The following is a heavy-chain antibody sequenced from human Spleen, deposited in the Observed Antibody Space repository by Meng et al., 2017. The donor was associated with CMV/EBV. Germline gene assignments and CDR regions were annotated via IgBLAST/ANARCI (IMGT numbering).Heavy chain of an antibody. D-gene: IGHD1-26*01. CDR1: GDSVSSNSAA. Sequence: SQTLSLTCAISGDSVSSNSAAWNWIRQSPSRGLEWLGRTYYRSKWYNDYAVSVKSRITINPDTSKNQFSLKLRSVTAADTAVYYCARLVSGRYYLPPLASGSFYWGQGTLVTVSS. J-gene: IGHJ4*02. CDR3: ARLVSGRYYLPPLASGSFY. CDR2: TYYRSKWYN. V-gene: IGHV6-1*01.